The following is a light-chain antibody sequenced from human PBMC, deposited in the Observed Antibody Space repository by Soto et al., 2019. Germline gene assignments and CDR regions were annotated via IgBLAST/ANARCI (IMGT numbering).Light chain of an antibody. V-gene: IGKV1-33*01. J-gene: IGKJ4*01. CDR2: DAS. Sequence: QSPSSLSASVGDRVTITCQATQDISNYLNWYQQKPGKAPKLLIYDASNLQTGVPSRFSAYRSETDFTFTISSLQPEDIATYYCQQYDDLPLTFGGGTKVDIK. CDR3: QQYDDLPLT. CDR1: QDISNY.